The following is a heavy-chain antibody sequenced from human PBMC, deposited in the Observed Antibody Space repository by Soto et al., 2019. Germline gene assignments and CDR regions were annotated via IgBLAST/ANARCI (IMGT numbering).Heavy chain of an antibody. CDR2: IKQDGSEK. CDR1: GFTFSSYW. D-gene: IGHD3-10*01. Sequence: GGSLRLSCVASGFTFSSYWMSWVRQAPGKGLEWVANIKQDGSEKYYVDSVKGRFTISRDNAKNSLYLQMNSLRAEDTAVYYCARREVLLWFGELLYYFDYWGQGTLVTVSS. V-gene: IGHV3-7*01. CDR3: ARREVLLWFGELLYYFDY. J-gene: IGHJ4*02.